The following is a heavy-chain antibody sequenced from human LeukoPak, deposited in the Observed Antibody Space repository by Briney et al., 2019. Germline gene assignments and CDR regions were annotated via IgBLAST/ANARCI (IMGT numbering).Heavy chain of an antibody. Sequence: SETLSLTCTVSGGFISSSSYYWGWIRQPPGKGLEWIGSIYYSGSTYYNPSLKSRVTISVDTSKNQFSLKLSSVTAADTAVYYCARVQNSRLGYERWGQGTLVTVSS. CDR2: IYYSGST. CDR3: ARVQNSRLGYER. CDR1: GGFISSSSYY. J-gene: IGHJ4*02. V-gene: IGHV4-39*07. D-gene: IGHD2-2*01.